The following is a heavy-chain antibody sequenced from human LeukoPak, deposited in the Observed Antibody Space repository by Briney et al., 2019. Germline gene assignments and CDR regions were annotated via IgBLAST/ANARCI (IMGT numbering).Heavy chain of an antibody. D-gene: IGHD5-12*01. V-gene: IGHV3-9*01. J-gene: IGHJ4*02. CDR3: VTNGGGDSGYGNFDY. Sequence: GGSPRLSCAVSGFTFDDYAMHWVRQVPGKGLEWVSGINWNSDSIGYAVRGRFTISRDNAKNSLYLQMNSLRVEDTALYYCVTNGGGDSGYGNFDYWGQGTLVTVSS. CDR2: INWNSDSI. CDR1: GFTFDDYA.